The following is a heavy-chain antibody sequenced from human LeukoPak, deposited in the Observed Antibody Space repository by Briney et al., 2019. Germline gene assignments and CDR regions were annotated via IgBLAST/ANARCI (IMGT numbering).Heavy chain of an antibody. V-gene: IGHV3-7*01. Sequence: GGSLRLSCAASGFTFRSNWMSWVRQARGEGLEWVANKKQDGSERNYVDSVKGRFTISRDNAKNSLYLQMNYLRAEDTAIYYCARDPYGSGGYYDYWGQGTLVTVSS. CDR2: KKQDGSER. CDR3: ARDPYGSGGYYDY. CDR1: GFTFRSNW. J-gene: IGHJ4*02. D-gene: IGHD3-10*01.